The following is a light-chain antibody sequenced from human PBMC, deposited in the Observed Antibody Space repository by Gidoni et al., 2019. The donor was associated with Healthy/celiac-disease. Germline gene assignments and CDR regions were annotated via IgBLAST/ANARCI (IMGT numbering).Light chain of an antibody. CDR3: QQYYSTPIT. CDR2: WAS. CDR1: QSVLYSSNNKNY. Sequence: LMTQSPDSLPLSLGERATINCKSSQSVLYSSNNKNYLAWYQQKPGQPPKLLIYWASTRESGVPDRFSGSGSGTDFTLTISSLQAEDVAVYYCQQYYSTPITFGQGTRLEIK. V-gene: IGKV4-1*01. J-gene: IGKJ5*01.